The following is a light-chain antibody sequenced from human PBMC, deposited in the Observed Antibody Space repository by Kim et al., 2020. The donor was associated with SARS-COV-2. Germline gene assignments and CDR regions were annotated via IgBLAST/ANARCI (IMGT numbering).Light chain of an antibody. J-gene: IGLJ2*01. CDR1: SSNIGSNY. V-gene: IGLV1-47*01. Sequence: ELTQPPSASGTPGQRVTISCSGSSSNIGSNYVYWYQQLPGTAPKLLIYRNNQRPSGVPDRFSGSSSGTSASLAISGLRSEDEADYYCAAWDDSLSGVLFGGGTQLTVL. CDR3: AAWDDSLSGVL. CDR2: RNN.